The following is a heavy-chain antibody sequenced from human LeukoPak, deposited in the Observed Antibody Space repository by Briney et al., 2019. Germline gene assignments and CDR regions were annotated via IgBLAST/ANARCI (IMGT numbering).Heavy chain of an antibody. CDR1: GFTFSSYA. D-gene: IGHD6-13*01. J-gene: IGHJ1*01. V-gene: IGHV3-23*01. CDR2: ISGSGGST. CDR3: AKDPEKIAAAGIGYFQH. Sequence: PGGSLRLSCAASGFTFSSYAMSWVRQAPGKGLEWVSAISGSGGSTYYADSVKGRFTISRDNSKNTLYLQMNSLRAEDTAVYYCAKDPEKIAAAGIGYFQHWGQGTLVTVSS.